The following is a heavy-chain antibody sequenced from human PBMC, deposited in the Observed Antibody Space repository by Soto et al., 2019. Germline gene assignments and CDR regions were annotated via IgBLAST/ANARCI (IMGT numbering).Heavy chain of an antibody. CDR2: IYYSGST. V-gene: IGHV4-39*01. D-gene: IGHD3-10*01. CDR1: GAPISSTSYY. Sequence: QLQLQESGPGLVKPSETLSLTCTVSGAPISSTSYYWGWIRQPPGKGLEWIGSIYYSGSTYYNPSLKSRVTISVDTSKNQFSLRLSSVTAADTAVYYCARHVTPGILWFGELSSWGQGTLVTVSS. J-gene: IGHJ5*02. CDR3: ARHVTPGILWFGELSS.